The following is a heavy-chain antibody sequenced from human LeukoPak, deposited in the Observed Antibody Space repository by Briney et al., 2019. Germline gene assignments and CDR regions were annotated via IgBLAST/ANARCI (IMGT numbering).Heavy chain of an antibody. CDR3: AKDLRRGSIFGVVTKYYYGMDV. CDR2: ISGSGGST. CDR1: GFTFSSYA. D-gene: IGHD3-3*01. V-gene: IGHV3-23*01. Sequence: GGSLRLSCAASGFTFSSYAMSWVRQAPGKGLEWVSAISGSGGSTYYADSVKGRFTISRDNFKNTLYLQMNSLRAEDTAVYYCAKDLRRGSIFGVVTKYYYGMDVWGQGTTVTVSS. J-gene: IGHJ6*02.